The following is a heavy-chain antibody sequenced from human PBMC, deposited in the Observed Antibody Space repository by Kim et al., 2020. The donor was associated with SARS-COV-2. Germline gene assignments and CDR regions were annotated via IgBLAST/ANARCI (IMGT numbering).Heavy chain of an antibody. J-gene: IGHJ6*04. CDR3: VVDSYYYYGMDV. V-gene: IGHV3-74*01. D-gene: IGHD2-21*01. CDR1: GFTFSSFW. Sequence: GGSLRLSCAASGFTFSSFWMHWVRQAPGKGLVWVARINSDGTSARHADSVKGRFTISRDNAKKTLYMEMNSLRAEDTAVYYCVVDSYYYYGMDVWGKGTT. CDR2: INSDGTSA.